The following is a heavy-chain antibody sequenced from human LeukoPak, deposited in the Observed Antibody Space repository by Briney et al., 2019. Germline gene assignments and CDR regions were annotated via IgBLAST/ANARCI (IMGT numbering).Heavy chain of an antibody. CDR2: IYYSGST. CDR1: GGSISSGDYY. CDR3: ASEGYCGGDCYSGQNWFDP. J-gene: IGHJ5*02. D-gene: IGHD2-21*02. V-gene: IGHV4-30-4*01. Sequence: PSQTLSLTCTVSGGSISSGDYYWSWIRQPPGKGLEWIGYIYYSGSTYYNPSLKSQVTISVDTSKNQFSLKLSSVTAADTAVYYCASEGYCGGDCYSGQNWFDPWGQGTLVTVSS.